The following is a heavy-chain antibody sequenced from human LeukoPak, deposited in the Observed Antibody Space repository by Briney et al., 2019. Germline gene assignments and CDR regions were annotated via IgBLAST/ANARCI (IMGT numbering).Heavy chain of an antibody. J-gene: IGHJ4*02. V-gene: IGHV3-30*02. CDR2: IQPNGKDK. D-gene: IGHD3-22*01. CDR3: AKRDRVPEFVY. Sequence: GGSLRLSCAASGFTFNNYGMHWVRQAPGKGLEWVTLIQPNGKDKYYADSVKGRFTVSRDNSNNMLYLQLNSLRVDDTAIYYCAKRDRVPEFVYWGQGTQGTVSS. CDR1: GFTFNNYG.